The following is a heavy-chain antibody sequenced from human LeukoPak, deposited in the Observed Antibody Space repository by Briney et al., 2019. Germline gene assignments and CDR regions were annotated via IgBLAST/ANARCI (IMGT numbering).Heavy chain of an antibody. CDR1: GYTFTSYY. CDR2: INPSGGST. V-gene: IGHV1-46*01. CDR3: ARDRRSSGYSPSYYGMDV. D-gene: IGHD3-22*01. Sequence: GASVKVSCKASGYTFTSYYMHWVRQAPGQGLEWMGIINPSGGSTSYAQKFQGRVTMTRDTSTSTVYMELSSLRSEDTAVYYCARDRRSSGYSPSYYGMDVWGQGTTVTVSS. J-gene: IGHJ6*02.